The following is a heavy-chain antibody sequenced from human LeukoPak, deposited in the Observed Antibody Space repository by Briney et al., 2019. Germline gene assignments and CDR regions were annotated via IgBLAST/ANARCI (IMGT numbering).Heavy chain of an antibody. Sequence: SQTLSLTCAISGDSVSSNSAAWNWIRQSPSRGLEWLGRTYYRSKWYNDYAVSVKSRITINPDTSKSQFSLQLNSVTPEDTAVYYCARDSGGSSSHGPLGYFDYWGQGTLVTVSS. CDR3: ARDSGGSSSHGPLGYFDY. CDR1: GDSVSSNSAA. V-gene: IGHV6-1*01. D-gene: IGHD6-13*01. CDR2: TYYRSKWYN. J-gene: IGHJ4*02.